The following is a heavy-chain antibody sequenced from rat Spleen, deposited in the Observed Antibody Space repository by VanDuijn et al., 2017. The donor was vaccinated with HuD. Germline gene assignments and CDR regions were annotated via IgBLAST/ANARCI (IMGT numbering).Heavy chain of an antibody. CDR1: GFSLTSYS. V-gene: IGHV2-45*01. J-gene: IGHJ4*01. Sequence: QVQLMESGPGLVQPSETLSLTCTVSGFSLTSYSVHWVRQPPGKGLEWMGVMWRSGSTEYNSALKSRLSNSRDTSKNHIFLKMNSLQSEYTATYHCARAPGNGYVMDAWGQGVMVTVSS. D-gene: IGHD5-1*01. CDR2: MWRSGST. CDR3: ARAPGNGYVMDA.